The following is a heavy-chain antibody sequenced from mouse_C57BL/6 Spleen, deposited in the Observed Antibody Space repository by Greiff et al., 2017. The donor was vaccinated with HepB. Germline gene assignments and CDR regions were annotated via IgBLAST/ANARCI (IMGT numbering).Heavy chain of an antibody. CDR2: IDPSDSYT. D-gene: IGHD1-1*01. Sequence: QVQLKQPGAELVMPGASVKLSCKASGYTFTSYWMHWVKQRPGQGLEWIGEIDPSDSYTNYNQKFKGKSTLTVDKSSSTAYMQLSSLTSEDSAVYYCARATTVVATGAMDYWGQGTSVTVSS. CDR1: GYTFTSYW. CDR3: ARATTVVATGAMDY. V-gene: IGHV1-69*01. J-gene: IGHJ4*01.